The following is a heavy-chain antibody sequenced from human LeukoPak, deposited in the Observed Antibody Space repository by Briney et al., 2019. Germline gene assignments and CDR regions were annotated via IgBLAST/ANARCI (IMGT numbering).Heavy chain of an antibody. V-gene: IGHV3-23*01. J-gene: IGHJ5*02. CDR1: GFTFSNYA. Sequence: GGSLRLSCAASGFTFSNYAVMWVRQAPGQGLEWVSAITSGGAPRYADSVKGRFTISRDNSKNTLYLQMNSLRAEDTAVYYCANLFWFDPWGQGTLVTVPS. CDR2: ITSGGAP. CDR3: ANLFWFDP.